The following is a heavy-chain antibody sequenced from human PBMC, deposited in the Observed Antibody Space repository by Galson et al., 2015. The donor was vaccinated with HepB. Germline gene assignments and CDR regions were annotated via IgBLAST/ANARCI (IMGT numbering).Heavy chain of an antibody. CDR1: GGPISSSSYY. CDR3: ARRFYFRNNWFDP. D-gene: IGHD3-3*01. Sequence: SETLSLTCTVSGGPISSSSYYWGWIRQPPGKGLEWIGSVYYTGRTYYNPSLKSRVTISVDTSKNQFSLNLRSVTAADTAVYYCARRFYFRNNWFDPWGQGTLVTVSS. J-gene: IGHJ5*02. V-gene: IGHV4-39*01. CDR2: VYYTGRT.